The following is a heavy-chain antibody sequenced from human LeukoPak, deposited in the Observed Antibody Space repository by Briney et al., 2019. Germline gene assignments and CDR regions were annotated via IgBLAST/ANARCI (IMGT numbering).Heavy chain of an antibody. J-gene: IGHJ4*02. V-gene: IGHV4-59*01. Sequence: SAPLSLTCRFSGGSISGYYWSWIRQPPGKGREWIGYIYNSGSTNYNPFLKSRVTISVVTSKNQLSLKLKSVTAADTAVYYCARAAHYSSRNFDFWGQGTLVTVSS. D-gene: IGHD6-13*01. CDR2: IYNSGST. CDR1: GGSISGYY. CDR3: ARAAHYSSRNFDF.